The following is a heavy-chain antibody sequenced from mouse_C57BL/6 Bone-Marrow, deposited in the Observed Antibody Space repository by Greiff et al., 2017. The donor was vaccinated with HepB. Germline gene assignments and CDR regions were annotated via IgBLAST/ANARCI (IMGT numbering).Heavy chain of an antibody. CDR1: GYTFTSYW. V-gene: IGHV1-55*01. CDR2: IYPGSGST. Sequence: QVQLQQPGAELVKPGASVKMSCKASGYTFTSYWITWVKQRPGQGLEWIGDIYPGSGSTNYNEKFKGKATLTAEKSSSTAYMQLSSLTSEDSAVYFCARGFDVWGTGTTVTVSS. CDR3: ARGFDV. J-gene: IGHJ1*03.